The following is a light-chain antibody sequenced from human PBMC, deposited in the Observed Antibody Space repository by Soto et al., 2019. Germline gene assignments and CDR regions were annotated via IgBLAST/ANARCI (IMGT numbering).Light chain of an antibody. J-gene: IGLJ1*01. CDR1: STDVGGYNY. V-gene: IGLV2-14*01. CDR2: EVN. CDR3: GSYNSTDTPFV. Sequence: QSVLAQPSSVSGSPGQSITISCTGTSTDVGGYNYVSWYQHHPGKGPKLIIYEVNNRPSGVSDRFSGSKSGNKASLTISNLEAEDESEHYRGSYNSTDTPFVFGTGTKVTVL.